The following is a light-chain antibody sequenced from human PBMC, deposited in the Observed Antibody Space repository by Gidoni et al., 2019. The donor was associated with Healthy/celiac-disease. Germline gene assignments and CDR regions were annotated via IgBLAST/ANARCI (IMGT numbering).Light chain of an antibody. CDR2: SNN. CDR1: RSNIGSNT. CDR3: AAWDDSLNGYVV. J-gene: IGLJ2*01. Sequence: SVLTHPPSASGPPGPTVTISCSGSRSNIGSNTVNWYQQHPGTAPKLLIYSNNQRPSGVPDRFSGSKSGTSASLAISGLQSEDEADYYCAAWDDSLNGYVVFGGGTKLTVL. V-gene: IGLV1-44*01.